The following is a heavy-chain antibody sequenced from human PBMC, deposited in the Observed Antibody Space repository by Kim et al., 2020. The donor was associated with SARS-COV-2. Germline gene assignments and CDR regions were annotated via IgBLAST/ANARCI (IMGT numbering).Heavy chain of an antibody. V-gene: IGHV3-23*01. Sequence: GGSLRLSCAASGFTFSSYAMIWVRQAPGKGLEWVSAISGSGAGTNYADSVKGRFTISRDNSENTLYLQMNSLRAEDTAVYYCAKDLGYSRWHYFDYWGQGTLVTVSS. J-gene: IGHJ4*02. CDR1: GFTFSSYA. D-gene: IGHD5-12*01. CDR3: AKDLGYSRWHYFDY. CDR2: ISGSGAGT.